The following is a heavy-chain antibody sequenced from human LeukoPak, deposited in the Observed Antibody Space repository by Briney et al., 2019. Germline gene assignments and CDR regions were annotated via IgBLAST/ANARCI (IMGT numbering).Heavy chain of an antibody. V-gene: IGHV3-53*01. CDR3: ASSGVFPHNPLDY. D-gene: IGHD6-19*01. CDR1: GFTVSSNY. J-gene: IGHJ4*02. CDR2: IYSGGDT. Sequence: GGSLRLSCAASGFTVSSNYMSWVRQAPGKGLEWVPLIYSGGDTYYADSVKGRFTISRDNSKNTLYLQMNSLRAEDTAVYYCASSGVFPHNPLDYWGQGTLVTVSS.